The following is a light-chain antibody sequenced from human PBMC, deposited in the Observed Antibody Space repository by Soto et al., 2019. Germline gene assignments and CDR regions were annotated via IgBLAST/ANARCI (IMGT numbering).Light chain of an antibody. CDR1: QSISNN. CDR3: QRYNNWPLT. CDR2: GAS. Sequence: EIVMTQSPATLSVSPGERATLSCRATQSISNNLAWYQQKPGQAPRLLIYGASTRATSIPARFSGSGSGTEFTLTISSLQSEDFAVYYCQRYNNWPLTFGGGTKGDIK. J-gene: IGKJ4*01. V-gene: IGKV3-15*01.